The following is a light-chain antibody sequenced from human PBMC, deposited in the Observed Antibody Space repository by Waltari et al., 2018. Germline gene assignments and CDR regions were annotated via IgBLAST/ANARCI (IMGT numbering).Light chain of an antibody. V-gene: IGKV3-11*01. Sequence: EVVLTQSPATLSLSPGERATLSCRASRSVSSYLAWYQQKPGQAPRLLIYDASNRATGIPARFSGSGSGTDFTLNISTLEPEDFAVYYCQQRSNWPPITFGQGTRLEIK. J-gene: IGKJ5*01. CDR1: RSVSSY. CDR3: QQRSNWPPIT. CDR2: DAS.